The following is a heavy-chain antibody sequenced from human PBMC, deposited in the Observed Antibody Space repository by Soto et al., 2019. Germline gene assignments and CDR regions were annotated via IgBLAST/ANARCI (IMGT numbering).Heavy chain of an antibody. CDR2: IIPIFGTA. J-gene: IGHJ4*02. D-gene: IGHD5-18*01. CDR3: ARPGDTALVERWDFGY. Sequence: QVQLVQSGAEVKKPGSSVKVSCKASGGTFSSYAISWVRQAPGQGLEWMGGIIPIFGTANYAQKFQGRVTVTADESPSTAYMELGSLGSEDTSVYFCARPGDTALVERWDFGYWGQGTLVTVSS. V-gene: IGHV1-69*01. CDR1: GGTFSSYA.